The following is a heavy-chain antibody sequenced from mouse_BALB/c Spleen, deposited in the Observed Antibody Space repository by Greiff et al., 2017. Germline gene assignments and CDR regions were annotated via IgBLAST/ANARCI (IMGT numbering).Heavy chain of an antibody. Sequence: EVKLMESGPGLVKPSQSLSLTCTVTGYSITSDYAWNWIRQFPGNKLEWMGYISYSGSTSYNPSLKSRISITRDTSKNQFFLQLNSVTTEDTATYYGARSRDHLGYWGQGTTLTVSS. CDR3: ARSRDHLGY. CDR2: ISYSGST. D-gene: IGHD3-3*01. V-gene: IGHV3-2*02. J-gene: IGHJ2*01. CDR1: GYSITSDYA.